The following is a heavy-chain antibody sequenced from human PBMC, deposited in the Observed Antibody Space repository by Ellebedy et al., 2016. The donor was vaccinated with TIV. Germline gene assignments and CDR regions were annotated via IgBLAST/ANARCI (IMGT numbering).Heavy chain of an antibody. CDR1: GFTFSSYS. Sequence: GESLKISCVVSGFTFSSYSMNWVRQAPGKGLEWVSSISSSSSYIYYADSVKGRFTISRDNGKNALYLQMNSLRPEDTAVYYCGRVGRGGHHYFEYWGQGTLVTVSS. V-gene: IGHV3-21*01. J-gene: IGHJ4*02. CDR2: ISSSSSYI. D-gene: IGHD2-15*01. CDR3: GRVGRGGHHYFEY.